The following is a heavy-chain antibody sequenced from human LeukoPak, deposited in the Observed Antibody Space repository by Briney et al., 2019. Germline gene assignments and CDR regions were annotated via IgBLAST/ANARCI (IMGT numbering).Heavy chain of an antibody. CDR1: GYSFTSYW. Sequence: GESLQISCKGSGYSFTSYWIGWVRQLPGKGLEWMGIIYPGDSDTRYSPSFQGQVTISADKSISTAYLQWSSLKASDTAMYYCARYDYGDYGAFDIWGQGTMVTVSS. D-gene: IGHD4-17*01. CDR2: IYPGDSDT. J-gene: IGHJ3*02. V-gene: IGHV5-51*01. CDR3: ARYDYGDYGAFDI.